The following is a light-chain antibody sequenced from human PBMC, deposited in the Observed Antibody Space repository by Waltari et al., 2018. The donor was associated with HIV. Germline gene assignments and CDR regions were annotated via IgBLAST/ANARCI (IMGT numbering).Light chain of an antibody. CDR2: AAS. Sequence: DIQMTQSPSSLSASVGDRVSITCRASQGIGNSLAWYQQKPGKVPTLLIYAASTLQSGVPSRFSFSGSGTDFTLTISSLQPEYFATYYCQKYNSAPLTFGPGTKVDVK. CDR1: QGIGNS. J-gene: IGKJ3*01. CDR3: QKYNSAPLT. V-gene: IGKV1-27*01.